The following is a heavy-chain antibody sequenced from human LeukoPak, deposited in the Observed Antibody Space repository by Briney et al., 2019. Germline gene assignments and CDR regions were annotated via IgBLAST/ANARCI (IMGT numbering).Heavy chain of an antibody. CDR2: INPNSGGT. J-gene: IGHJ3*02. CDR1: GYTFTGYY. V-gene: IGHV1-2*02. CDR3: ARVLQYCSGGSCYSGVVRAFDI. Sequence: ASVKVSCKASGYTFTGYYMHWVRQAPGRGLEWMGWINPNSGGTNYAQKFQGRVTMTRDTSISTAYMELSRLRSDDTAVYYCARVLQYCSGGSCYSGVVRAFDIWGQGTMVTVSS. D-gene: IGHD2-15*01.